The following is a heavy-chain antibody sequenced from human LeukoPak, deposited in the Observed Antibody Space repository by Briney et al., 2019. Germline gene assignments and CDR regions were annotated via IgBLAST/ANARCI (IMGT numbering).Heavy chain of an antibody. Sequence: GSLRLSCAAAGFSVSSDCMSWVRQAPGKGLEWIGYSYHSGITNYNPSLKSRVTIAVDTSKKQFSLKLSSVTAADTAVYYCARALSDSVTLDYWGQGTLVTVSS. CDR3: ARALSDSVTLDY. V-gene: IGHV4-59*02. D-gene: IGHD4-17*01. CDR1: GFSVSSDC. CDR2: SYHSGIT. J-gene: IGHJ4*02.